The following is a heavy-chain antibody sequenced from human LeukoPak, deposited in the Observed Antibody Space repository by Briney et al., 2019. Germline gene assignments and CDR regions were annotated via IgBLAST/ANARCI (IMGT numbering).Heavy chain of an antibody. D-gene: IGHD6-13*01. CDR1: GLTFSSYG. V-gene: IGHV3-33*01. Sequence: GGSLRLSCAASGLTFSSYGMHWVRQAPGKGLEWVAVIWYDGSNKYYADSVKGRFTISRDNSKNTLYLQMNSLRAEDTAVYYCARGDSSSWYYFDYWGQGTLVTVSS. CDR3: ARGDSSSWYYFDY. CDR2: IWYDGSNK. J-gene: IGHJ4*02.